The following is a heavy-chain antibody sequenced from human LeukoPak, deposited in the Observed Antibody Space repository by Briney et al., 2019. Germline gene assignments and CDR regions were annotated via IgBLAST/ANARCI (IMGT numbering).Heavy chain of an antibody. J-gene: IGHJ4*02. CDR2: INPNSGGT. V-gene: IGHV1-2*02. Sequence: VASVKVSCKASGYTFTGYYMHWVRQAPGQGLEWMGWINPNSGGTNYAQKFQGRVTMTRDTSISTAYMELSRLRSDDTAVYYCARASRMYGGNSEAVDYWGQGTLVTVSS. D-gene: IGHD4-23*01. CDR1: GYTFTGYY. CDR3: ARASRMYGGNSEAVDY.